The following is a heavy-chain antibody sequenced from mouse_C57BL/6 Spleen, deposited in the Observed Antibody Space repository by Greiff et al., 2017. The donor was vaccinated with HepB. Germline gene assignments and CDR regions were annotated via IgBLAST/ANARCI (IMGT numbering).Heavy chain of an antibody. CDR2: ISDGGSYT. J-gene: IGHJ4*01. CDR1: GFTFSSYA. Sequence: EVKVVESGGGLVKPGGSLKLSCAASGFTFSSYAMSWVRQTPEKRLEWVATISDGGSYTYYPDNVKGRFTISRDNAKNNLYLQMSHLKSEDTAMYYCARDPAYYSNYNYAMDYWGQGTSVTVSS. D-gene: IGHD2-5*01. V-gene: IGHV5-4*01. CDR3: ARDPAYYSNYNYAMDY.